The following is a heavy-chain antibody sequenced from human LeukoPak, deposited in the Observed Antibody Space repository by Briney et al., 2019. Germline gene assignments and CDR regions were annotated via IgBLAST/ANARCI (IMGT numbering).Heavy chain of an antibody. CDR1: GYTFTGYY. J-gene: IGHJ6*03. Sequence: ASVKVSCKASGYTFTGYYMHWVRQAPGQGLEWMGWMNPNSGNTGYAQKFQGRVTITRNTSISTAYMELSSLRSEDTAVYYCARGRIAARQRFYYMDVWGKGTTVTVSS. CDR3: ARGRIAARQRFYYMDV. V-gene: IGHV1-8*03. D-gene: IGHD6-6*01. CDR2: MNPNSGNT.